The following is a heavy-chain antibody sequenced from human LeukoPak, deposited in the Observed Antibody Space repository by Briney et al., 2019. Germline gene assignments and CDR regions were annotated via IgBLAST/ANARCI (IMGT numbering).Heavy chain of an antibody. CDR3: ATGGRWRGRGSQPRVDY. J-gene: IGHJ4*02. Sequence: GASVKVSCKASGYTFTSYGINWVRQAPGQGLEWMGWISAYNGHTNYAQKLQGRVTVSTDTSTSTAYMELRSLRSDDTAVYYCATGGRWRGRGSQPRVDYWGQGTLVTVSS. V-gene: IGHV1-18*01. D-gene: IGHD1-26*01. CDR1: GYTFTSYG. CDR2: ISAYNGHT.